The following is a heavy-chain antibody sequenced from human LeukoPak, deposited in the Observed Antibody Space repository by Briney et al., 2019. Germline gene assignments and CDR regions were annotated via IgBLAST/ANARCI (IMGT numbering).Heavy chain of an antibody. D-gene: IGHD6-19*01. V-gene: IGHV4-31*03. CDR3: ARGSASGWAYYFVS. J-gene: IGHJ4*02. Sequence: PSETLTLPCTVSGGSINSGVYHWTWIPQHPAKGREWNVYGYFNGSTTYPPSLQSRVRISIDTSKNHFSLALTSVTAADTAVYYCARGSASGWAYYFVSWGQGTLVTVSS. CDR2: GYFNGST. CDR1: GGSINSGVYH.